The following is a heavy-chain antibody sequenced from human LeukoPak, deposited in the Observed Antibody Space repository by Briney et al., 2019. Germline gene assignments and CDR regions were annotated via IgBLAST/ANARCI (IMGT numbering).Heavy chain of an antibody. CDR2: MSYSGTS. CDR3: ARAHSGSCTNYFDY. J-gene: IGHJ4*02. V-gene: IGHV4-59*01. D-gene: IGHD1-26*01. Sequence: SETLSLTCTVSGGSISSYYWSWIRQPPGKGLEWIGYMSYSGTSSYNPSLRSRITISVDASKKQFSLKLSSVTAADTAVYYCARAHSGSCTNYFDYWGQGTLVTVSS. CDR1: GGSISSYY.